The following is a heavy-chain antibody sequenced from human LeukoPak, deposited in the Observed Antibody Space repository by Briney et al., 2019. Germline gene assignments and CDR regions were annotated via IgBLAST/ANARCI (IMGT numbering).Heavy chain of an antibody. CDR3: ARGRSTTGASGSYYPAADY. CDR1: GYTFTSYG. Sequence: GASVKVSRKASGYTFTSYGISWVRQAPGQGLEWMGWISAYNGNTNYAQKLQGRVTMTTDTSTSTAYMELRSLRSDDTAVYYCARGRSTTGASGSYYPAADYWGQGTLVTVSS. CDR2: ISAYNGNT. V-gene: IGHV1-18*01. J-gene: IGHJ4*02. D-gene: IGHD3-10*01.